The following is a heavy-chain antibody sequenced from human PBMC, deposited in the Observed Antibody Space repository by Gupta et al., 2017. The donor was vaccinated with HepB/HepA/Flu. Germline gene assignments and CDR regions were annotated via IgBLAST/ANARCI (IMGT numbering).Heavy chain of an antibody. V-gene: IGHV4-59*01. CDR3: ASVPYYYDSSGYYEIFDY. D-gene: IGHD3-22*01. CDR2: IYYSGST. CDR1: GGSISSYY. Sequence: QVQLQESGPGLVKPSETLSLTCTVSGGSISSYYWSWIRQPPGKGLEWIGYIYYSGSTNYNPSLKSRVIISVDTSKNQFSLKLSSVTAADTAVYYCASVPYYYDSSGYYEIFDYWGQGTLVTVSS. J-gene: IGHJ4*02.